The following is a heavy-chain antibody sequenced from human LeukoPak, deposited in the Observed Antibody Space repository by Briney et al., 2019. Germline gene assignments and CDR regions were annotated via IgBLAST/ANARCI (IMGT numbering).Heavy chain of an antibody. Sequence: SETLSLTCAVSGGSISSDSYYWGWIRQPPGKGLEWVASVYYSGSTYSNPSLKSRVTLSVDASKNQFSLKLTSVTAADTAVYYCANIVVVPAANFDYWGQGTLVTVSS. V-gene: IGHV4-39*01. CDR3: ANIVVVPAANFDY. D-gene: IGHD2-2*01. CDR1: GGSISSDSYY. CDR2: VYYSGST. J-gene: IGHJ4*02.